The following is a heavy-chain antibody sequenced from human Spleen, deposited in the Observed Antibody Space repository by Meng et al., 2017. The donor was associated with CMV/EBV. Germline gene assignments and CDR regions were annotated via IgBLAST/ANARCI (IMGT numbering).Heavy chain of an antibody. J-gene: IGHJ4*02. CDR3: ARGDYDFWSGYYNGENY. CDR2: IKTKSDDETT. CDR1: GFTFSDAW. Sequence: GGSLRLSCAASGFTFSDAWMSWVRQAPGKGLKWVGRIKTKSDDETTDYAAPVKGRFTISRDDSKNTLYLQMNSLRAEDTAVYYCARGDYDFWSGYYNGENYWGQGTLVTVSS. V-gene: IGHV3-15*01. D-gene: IGHD3-3*01.